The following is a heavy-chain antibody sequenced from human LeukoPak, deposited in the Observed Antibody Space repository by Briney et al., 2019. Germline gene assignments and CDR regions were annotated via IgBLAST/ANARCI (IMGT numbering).Heavy chain of an antibody. CDR3: AREAYYDILTGYYTWFDP. J-gene: IGHJ5*02. D-gene: IGHD3-9*01. CDR2: IYTSGST. Sequence: PSETLSLTCTVSGGSISSYYWSWIRQPAGKGLEWIGRIYTSGSTNYNPSLKSRVTMSVDTSKNQFSLKLSSVTAADTAVYYCAREAYYDILTGYYTWFDPWGQGTLVTVSS. V-gene: IGHV4-4*07. CDR1: GGSISSYY.